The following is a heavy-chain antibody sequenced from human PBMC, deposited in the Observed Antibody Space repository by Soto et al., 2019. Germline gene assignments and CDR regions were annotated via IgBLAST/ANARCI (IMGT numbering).Heavy chain of an antibody. D-gene: IGHD6-13*01. J-gene: IGHJ6*02. Sequence: SETLSLTCTVSGGSISSSSYYWGWIRQPPGKGLEWIGSIYYSGSTYYNPSLKSRVTISVDTSKNQFSLKLSSVTAADTAVYYCASLWYSSSWPRKNYYYYYGMDVWGQGTTVTVSS. CDR3: ASLWYSSSWPRKNYYYYYGMDV. CDR2: IYYSGST. V-gene: IGHV4-39*01. CDR1: GGSISSSSYY.